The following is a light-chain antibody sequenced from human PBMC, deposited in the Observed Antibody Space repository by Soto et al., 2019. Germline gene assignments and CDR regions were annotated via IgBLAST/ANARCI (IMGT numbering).Light chain of an antibody. CDR3: QQGYSNPRT. CDR2: AAS. Sequence: DIQLTQSPSSLSASVGDRVTITCRASQSISTYLNWYQQIPGKAPKLLIYAASTLQSGVPSRFSGGASGTDFTLTISSLQPEDFATYFCQQGYSNPRTFGQGTKLEI. J-gene: IGKJ2*02. V-gene: IGKV1-39*01. CDR1: QSISTY.